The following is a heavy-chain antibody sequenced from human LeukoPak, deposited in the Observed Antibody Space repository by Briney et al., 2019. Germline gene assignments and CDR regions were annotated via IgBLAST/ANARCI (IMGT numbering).Heavy chain of an antibody. J-gene: IGHJ6*02. CDR2: IIPIFGTA. CDR3: VVPPYCYGSGSSYYGMDV. CDR1: GGTFSSYA. V-gene: IGHV1-69*06. Sequence: ASVKVSCKASGGTFSSYAISWVRQAPGQGLEWMGGIIPIFGTANYAQKFQGRVTITADKSTSTAYMELSSLRSEDTAVYYCVVPPYCYGSGSSYYGMDVWGQGTTVTVSS. D-gene: IGHD3-10*01.